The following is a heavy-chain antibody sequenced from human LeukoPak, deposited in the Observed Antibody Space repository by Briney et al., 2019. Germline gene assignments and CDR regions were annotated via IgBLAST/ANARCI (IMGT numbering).Heavy chain of an antibody. V-gene: IGHV5-51*01. CDR1: GYSFTSYW. J-gene: IGHJ6*02. D-gene: IGHD2-2*01. Sequence: GESLKISCKGSGYSFTSYWIGWVRQMPGKGLEWMGIIYAGDSDTRYSPSFQGQVAISVDKSISTACLQWSSLQASDTAMYYCARAIGTSQSYFYYGMDVWGQGTTVTVSS. CDR3: ARAIGTSQSYFYYGMDV. CDR2: IYAGDSDT.